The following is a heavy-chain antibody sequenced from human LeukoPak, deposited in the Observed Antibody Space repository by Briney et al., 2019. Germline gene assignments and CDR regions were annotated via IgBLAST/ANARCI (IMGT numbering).Heavy chain of an antibody. J-gene: IGHJ4*02. D-gene: IGHD3-10*01. V-gene: IGHV3-30*04. CDR3: AKDTRQLWFGELYDY. CDR2: ISYDGSNK. CDR1: GFTFSTYS. Sequence: AGGSLRLSCAASGFTFSTYSMHWVRQAPGKGLEWVAVISYDGSNKYYADSVKGRFTISRDNSKNTLYLQMNSLRAEDTAVYYCAKDTRQLWFGELYDYWGQGTLVTVSS.